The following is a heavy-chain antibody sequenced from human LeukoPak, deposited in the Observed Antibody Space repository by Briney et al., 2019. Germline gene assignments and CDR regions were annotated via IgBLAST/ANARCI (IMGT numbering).Heavy chain of an antibody. CDR2: ISYEGSNK. V-gene: IGHV3-30-3*01. J-gene: IGHJ4*02. CDR3: ASLDYSSGWYTADS. Sequence: GGSLRLSCSASGFTFSSYAMHWVRQAPGKGLEWVAVISYEGSNKYYADSVKGRFTISRDNSKNTLYLQMNSLSAEDTAVYYCASLDYSSGWYTADSWGQGTLVTVSS. CDR1: GFTFSSYA. D-gene: IGHD6-19*01.